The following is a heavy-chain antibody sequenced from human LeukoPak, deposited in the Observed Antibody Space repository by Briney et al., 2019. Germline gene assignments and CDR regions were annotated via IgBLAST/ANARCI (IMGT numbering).Heavy chain of an antibody. CDR1: GFTVSSNY. CDR3: ARRYYDSSGYYRNDI. V-gene: IGHV3-53*01. D-gene: IGHD3-22*01. J-gene: IGHJ3*02. Sequence: GGSLRLSCAASGFTVSSNYMSWVHQAPGKGLEWVSVIYSGGSTYYADSVKGRFTISRDNSKNTLYLQMNSLRAEDTAVYYCARRYYDSSGYYRNDIWGQGTMVTVSS. CDR2: IYSGGST.